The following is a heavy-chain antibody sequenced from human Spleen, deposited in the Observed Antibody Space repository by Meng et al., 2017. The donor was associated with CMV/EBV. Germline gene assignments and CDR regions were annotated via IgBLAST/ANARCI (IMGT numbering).Heavy chain of an antibody. D-gene: IGHD3-3*01. CDR1: GFTFSSYA. V-gene: IGHV3-33*08. CDR3: AKRGIFGVYIMDV. Sequence: GESLKISCAASGFTFSSYAMSWVRQAPGKGLEWVAVIWYDGSNKYYADSVKGRFTISRDNSQNTVYLQMDSLRDEDTGVYYCAKRGIFGVYIMDVWGRGTTVTVSS. CDR2: IWYDGSNK. J-gene: IGHJ6*02.